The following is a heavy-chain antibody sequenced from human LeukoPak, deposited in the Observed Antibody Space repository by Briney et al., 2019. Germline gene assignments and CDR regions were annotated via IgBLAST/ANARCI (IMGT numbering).Heavy chain of an antibody. Sequence: GGALRLSCADSGFTFSSSSLYWVHHALGKGLEWVSSISSSSSYIYHADSVKGRFTISRDNAKNSLYLKMNSLRAEDTAVYYCARDRHHRFGELFPWGQGTRVTVSS. CDR1: GFTFSSSS. V-gene: IGHV3-21*01. CDR3: ARDRHHRFGELFP. J-gene: IGHJ4*02. D-gene: IGHD3-10*01. CDR2: ISSSSSYI.